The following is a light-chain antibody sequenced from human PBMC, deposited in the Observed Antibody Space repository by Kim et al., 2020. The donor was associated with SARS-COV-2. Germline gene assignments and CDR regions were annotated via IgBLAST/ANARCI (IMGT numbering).Light chain of an antibody. Sequence: LTQPASVSGSPGQSITISCTGTSDDVGGYNWVSWYQQHPGKAPQLIIYDVTKRPSGVSDRFSGSKFGNTASLTVSGLQGEDEAVYFCTSYASSGSWVFGGGTKVTVL. J-gene: IGLJ3*02. V-gene: IGLV2-14*03. CDR3: TSYASSGSWV. CDR2: DVT. CDR1: SDDVGGYNW.